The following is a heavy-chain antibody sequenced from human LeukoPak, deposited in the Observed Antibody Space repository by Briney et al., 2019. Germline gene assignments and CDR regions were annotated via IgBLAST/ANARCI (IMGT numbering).Heavy chain of an antibody. CDR3: ARLSEYCSGGSCYLGWFDP. D-gene: IGHD2-15*01. CDR2: IYYSGST. V-gene: IGHV4-59*01. J-gene: IGHJ5*02. CDR1: GGSISSYY. Sequence: PSETLSLTCTVSGGSISSYYWSWIRQSPGKGLEWIGYIYYSGSTNYNPSLKSRVTISVDTSKNQCSLKLSSVTAADTAVYYCARLSEYCSGGSCYLGWFDPWGQGTLVTVSS.